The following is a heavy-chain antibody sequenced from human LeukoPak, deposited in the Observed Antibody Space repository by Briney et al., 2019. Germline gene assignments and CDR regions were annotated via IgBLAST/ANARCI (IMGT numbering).Heavy chain of an antibody. D-gene: IGHD6-19*01. Sequence: GESLKISCKGSGFSSTNSWIAWVRQVPGKGLEWMCIIYLGDSDTRYSPSFRGQVTISADKSITTAYLQWSSLRASDTAIYYCARHPSSTRGWPLDYWGQGTLVTVSS. V-gene: IGHV5-51*01. CDR2: IYLGDSDT. CDR1: GFSSTNSW. J-gene: IGHJ4*02. CDR3: ARHPSSTRGWPLDY.